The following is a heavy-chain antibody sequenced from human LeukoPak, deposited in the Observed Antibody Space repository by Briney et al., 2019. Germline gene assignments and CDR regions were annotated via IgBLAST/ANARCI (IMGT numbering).Heavy chain of an antibody. CDR1: GASISSGNYY. Sequence: SETLSLTCTVSGASISSGNYYWSWIRQPAGMGLEWIGRIYTSGSTNYNPSLKSRVTISVDTSKNQFSLKLSSVTAADTAVYYCAREGITMVRGVITNGVDYFDYWGQGTLVTVSS. CDR2: IYTSGST. V-gene: IGHV4-61*02. J-gene: IGHJ4*02. D-gene: IGHD3-10*01. CDR3: AREGITMVRGVITNGVDYFDY.